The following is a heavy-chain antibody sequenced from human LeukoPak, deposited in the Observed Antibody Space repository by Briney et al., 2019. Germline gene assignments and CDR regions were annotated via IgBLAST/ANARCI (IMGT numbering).Heavy chain of an antibody. V-gene: IGHV3-7*01. J-gene: IGHJ6*03. CDR1: GFTFGTYW. CDR2: IKQDGSEI. CDR3: ARFKAYCGGDCYSHYYYYMDV. D-gene: IGHD2-21*02. Sequence: GGSLRLSCAASGFTFGTYWMSWVRQAPGKGLEWVANIKQDGSEINYVDSVEGRFIISRDNARSSLDLEMNSLRVDDTAVYYCARFKAYCGGDCYSHYYYYMDVWGKGTTATVSS.